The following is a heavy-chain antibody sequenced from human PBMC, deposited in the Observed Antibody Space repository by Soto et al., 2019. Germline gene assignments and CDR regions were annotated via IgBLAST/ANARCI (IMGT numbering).Heavy chain of an antibody. J-gene: IGHJ4*02. D-gene: IGHD2-15*01. CDR1: GGSFSVYY. V-gene: IGHV4-34*01. CDR2: INHSGST. CDR3: ARDVVVVAATLLRYFDY. Sequence: PSETLSLTCAVYGGSFSVYYWSWIRQPPGKGLEWIGEINHSGSTNYNPSLKSRVTISVDTSKNQFSLKLSSVTAADTAVYYCARDVVVVAATLLRYFDYWGQGTLVTVSS.